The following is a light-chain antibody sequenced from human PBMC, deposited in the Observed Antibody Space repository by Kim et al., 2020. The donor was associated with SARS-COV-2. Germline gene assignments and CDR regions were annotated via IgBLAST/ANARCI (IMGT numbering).Light chain of an antibody. J-gene: IGLJ2*01. CDR1: ALPKQY. CDR2: KDS. Sequence: PGQTDRITCSGDALPKQYAYWYQQKPGQAPVLVIYKDSQRPSGIPERFSGSSSGTTVTLTISGVQAEDEADYYCQSADSSGPYVVFGGGTQLTVL. V-gene: IGLV3-25*03. CDR3: QSADSSGPYVV.